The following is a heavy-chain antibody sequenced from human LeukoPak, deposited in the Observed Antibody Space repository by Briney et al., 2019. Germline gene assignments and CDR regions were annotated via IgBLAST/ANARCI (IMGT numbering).Heavy chain of an antibody. D-gene: IGHD3-10*02. CDR2: ISSSGSTI. V-gene: IGHV3-11*04. CDR3: AELGITMIGGV. Sequence: GGSLRLSCATSGFTFNDHYLGWVRQAPGKGLEWVSYISSSGSTIYYADSVKGRFTISRDNAKNSLYLQMNSLRAEDTAVYYCAELGITMIGGVWGKGTTVTISS. CDR1: GFTFNDHY. J-gene: IGHJ6*04.